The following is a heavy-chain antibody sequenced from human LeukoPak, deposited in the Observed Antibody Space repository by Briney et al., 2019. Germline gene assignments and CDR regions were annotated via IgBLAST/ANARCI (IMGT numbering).Heavy chain of an antibody. CDR3: ASGSYSKYYFDY. Sequence: GGSLRLSCAASGFTFSSYGMNWVRQAPGKGLEWVSYISSSSTIYYADSVKGRFTISRDNAKNSLYLQMNSLRAEDTAVYYCASGSYSKYYFDYWGQGTLVTVSS. D-gene: IGHD1-26*01. V-gene: IGHV3-48*04. J-gene: IGHJ4*02. CDR1: GFTFSSYG. CDR2: ISSSSTI.